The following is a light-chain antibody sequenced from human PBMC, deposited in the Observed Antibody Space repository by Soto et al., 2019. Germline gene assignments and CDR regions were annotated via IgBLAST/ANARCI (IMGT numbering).Light chain of an antibody. J-gene: IGKJ1*01. V-gene: IGKV3-20*01. CDR2: DAS. Sequence: EFVLTQSPGTLSLSPGERATLSCRASQSVSSYLAWYQQKPGQAPRLLIYDASSRATGIPDRFSVSGSGTDFTLTISRLEPEDFAVYYCQQYGSSPTTFGQGTKVDI. CDR1: QSVSSY. CDR3: QQYGSSPTT.